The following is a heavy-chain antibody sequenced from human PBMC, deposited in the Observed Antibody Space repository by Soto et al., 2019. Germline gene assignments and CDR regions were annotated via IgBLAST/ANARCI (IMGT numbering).Heavy chain of an antibody. V-gene: IGHV3-21*01. CDR2: ISSSSSYI. D-gene: IGHD2-2*01. J-gene: IGHJ4*02. CDR1: GFTFSSYS. Sequence: EVQLVESGGGLVKPGGSLRLSCAASGFTFSSYSMNWVRQAPGKWLEWVSSISSSSSYIYYADSVKGRFTISRDNAENSLYLQMNSLRAEDTAVDSCARGVGVYQLLYFDYWGKGNLVTVSS. CDR3: ARGVGVYQLLYFDY.